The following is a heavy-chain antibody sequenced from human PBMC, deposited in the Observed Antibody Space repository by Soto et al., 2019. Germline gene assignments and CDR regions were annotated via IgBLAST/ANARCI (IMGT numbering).Heavy chain of an antibody. CDR3: ENMIRGRNYFDP. V-gene: IGHV4-39*01. CDR2: IYHRGST. D-gene: IGHD3-10*01. J-gene: IGHJ5*02. CDR1: GGSTSSSSYY. Sequence: SETLSLTCTVSGGSTSSSSYYWGWIRQPPGKGLEWLGSIYHRGSTYYNPSLKSRVTISADTSKNQFSLKLSAVTAADTAVYYCENMIRGRNYFDPWGQGTLVTVSS.